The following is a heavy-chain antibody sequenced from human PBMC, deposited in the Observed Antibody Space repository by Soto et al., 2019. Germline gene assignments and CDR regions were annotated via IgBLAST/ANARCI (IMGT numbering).Heavy chain of an antibody. D-gene: IGHD1-7*01. CDR1: GFTVSSNY. Sequence: EVQLVESGGGLVQPGGSLRLSCAASGFTVSSNYMSWVRQAPGKGLEWVSVIYSGGSTYYADSVKGRFTISRDNSKNTLYLQMNSLRAEYTAVYYCARDRRTTDGIDVCGQGTTVTVSS. CDR2: IYSGGST. CDR3: ARDRRTTDGIDV. J-gene: IGHJ6*02. V-gene: IGHV3-66*01.